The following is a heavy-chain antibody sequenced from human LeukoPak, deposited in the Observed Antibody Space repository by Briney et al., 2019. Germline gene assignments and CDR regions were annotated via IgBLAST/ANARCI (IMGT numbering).Heavy chain of an antibody. Sequence: GGSLRLSCAASGFIFSNYTMHWVRQAPGKGLECVAVISYDGSNKYYGDSVKGRFPISRDNSKNTLYLQMDSLRAEDTAVYYCARPRGSRWSIPFDNWGQGTLVTVSS. D-gene: IGHD6-13*01. J-gene: IGHJ4*02. CDR1: GFIFSNYT. V-gene: IGHV3-30-3*01. CDR2: ISYDGSNK. CDR3: ARPRGSRWSIPFDN.